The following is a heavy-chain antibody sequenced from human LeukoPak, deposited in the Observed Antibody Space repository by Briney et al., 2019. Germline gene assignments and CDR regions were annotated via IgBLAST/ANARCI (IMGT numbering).Heavy chain of an antibody. Sequence: GGSLRLSCAASGFTFSSYAMSWVRQAPGEGLEWVSAISGRGGSTDYADSVKGRFTISRDNSRNTLYLQMNSLRAEDTAVYYCAKGPYSTTVTYFDYWGQGTLVTVSS. J-gene: IGHJ4*02. CDR2: ISGRGGST. CDR1: GFTFSSYA. CDR3: AKGPYSTTVTYFDY. D-gene: IGHD4-17*01. V-gene: IGHV3-23*01.